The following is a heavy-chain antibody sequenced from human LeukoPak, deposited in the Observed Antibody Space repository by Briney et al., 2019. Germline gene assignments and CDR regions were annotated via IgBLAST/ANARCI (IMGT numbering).Heavy chain of an antibody. CDR2: ISFDGNQK. D-gene: IGHD3-22*01. CDR3: ARDHFYYIVGGYLSH. Sequence: PGGSLRLSCAASGFTFRTYAMHWVRQAPGRRLEWVALISFDGNQKYYADSVKGRFTISRETSKKTLYLQMNSLRAEDTAVYYCARDHFYYIVGGYLSHWGQGTLVAVSS. V-gene: IGHV3-30*01. J-gene: IGHJ4*02. CDR1: GFTFRTYA.